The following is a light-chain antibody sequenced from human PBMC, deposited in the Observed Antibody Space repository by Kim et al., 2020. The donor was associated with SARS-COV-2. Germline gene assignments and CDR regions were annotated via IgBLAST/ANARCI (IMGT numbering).Light chain of an antibody. CDR2: DAS. V-gene: IGKV3-11*01. J-gene: IGKJ2*01. Sequence: ATLSLSPGERATRSCRASQSISSYLAWYQQKPGQAPRLLIYDASNRATGIPARFSGSGSGTDFTLTISSLEPEDFAVYCCQHRRYTFGQGTKLEI. CDR3: QHRRYT. CDR1: QSISSY.